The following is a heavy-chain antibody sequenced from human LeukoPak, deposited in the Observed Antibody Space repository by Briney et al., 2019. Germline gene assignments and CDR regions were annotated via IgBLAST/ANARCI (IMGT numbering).Heavy chain of an antibody. V-gene: IGHV4-4*02. CDR1: GGSISSSNW. J-gene: IGHJ6*02. D-gene: IGHD3-9*01. CDR2: IYHSGST. Sequence: PSETLSLTCAVSGGSISSSNWWSWVRQPPGKGLEWIGEIYHSGSTNYNPSLKSRVTISVDKSKNQFSLKLSSVTAADTAVYYCARLTYYDILTGYAGDYGMDVWGQGTTVTVSS. CDR3: ARLTYYDILTGYAGDYGMDV.